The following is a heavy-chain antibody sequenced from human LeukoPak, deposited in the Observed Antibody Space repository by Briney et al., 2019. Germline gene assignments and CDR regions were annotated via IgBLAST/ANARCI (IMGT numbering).Heavy chain of an antibody. V-gene: IGHV4-34*01. Sequence: PSETLSLTCAVYGGSFSGYYWSWIRQPPGKGLEWIGEINHSGSTNYNPSLKSRVTISVDTSKNQFSLKLSSVTAADTAVYYCARLGWGVPAAILFDYWGQGTLVTVSS. CDR3: ARLGWGVPAAILFDY. CDR1: GGSFSGYY. CDR2: INHSGST. D-gene: IGHD2-2*02. J-gene: IGHJ4*02.